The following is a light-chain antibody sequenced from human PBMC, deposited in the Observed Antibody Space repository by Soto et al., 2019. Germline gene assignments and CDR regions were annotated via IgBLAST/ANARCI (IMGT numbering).Light chain of an antibody. CDR3: QQYWHWPRT. CDR1: QSVSSN. V-gene: IGKV3-15*01. J-gene: IGKJ1*01. CDR2: AAS. Sequence: EIVLTQSPGTLSVSPGERATLSCRASQSVSSNLAWFQHKPGQAPRLLIFAASTRASGVPARFSGSGSGTDFIRTITSLQSEDFAVYYCQQYWHWPRTFGQGTKVDIK.